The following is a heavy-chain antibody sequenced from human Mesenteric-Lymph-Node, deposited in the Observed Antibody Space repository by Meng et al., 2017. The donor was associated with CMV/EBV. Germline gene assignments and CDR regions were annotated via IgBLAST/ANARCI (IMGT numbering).Heavy chain of an antibody. CDR2: INRNGGGA. V-gene: IGHV3-23*01. CDR3: ASGYCSSTSCYRVGFYLEY. CDR1: GFNFRNYA. D-gene: IGHD2-2*01. Sequence: GESLKISCAASGFNFRNYAMSWVRLAPGKGLEWVSSINRNGGGADYADSVKGRFTISRDNSKNTLYMQMNSLRVEDTAVYYCASGYCSSTSCYRVGFYLEYWGQGTLVTVSS. J-gene: IGHJ4*02.